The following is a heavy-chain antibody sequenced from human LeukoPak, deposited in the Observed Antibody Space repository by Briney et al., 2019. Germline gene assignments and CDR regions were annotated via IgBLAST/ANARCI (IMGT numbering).Heavy chain of an antibody. Sequence: GESLKISCKGSGYGFTFYWIGWVRQMPGKGLEWMGIIYPGDSDTRYSPSFQGQVTISADKSTSTAYLQWNTLKASDTAMYYCARQDGSGIYYFDYWGQGTLVTVSS. CDR2: IYPGDSDT. CDR3: ARQDGSGIYYFDY. V-gene: IGHV5-51*01. J-gene: IGHJ4*02. D-gene: IGHD3-10*01. CDR1: GYGFTFYW.